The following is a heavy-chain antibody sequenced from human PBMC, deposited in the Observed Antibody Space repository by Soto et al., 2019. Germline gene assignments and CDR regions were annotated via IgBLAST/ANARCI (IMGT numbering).Heavy chain of an antibody. CDR2: IIPIFGTA. Sequence: QVQLVQSGAEVKKPGSSVKVSCKASGGTFSSYAISWVRQAPGQGLEWMGGIIPIFGTANYAQKFQGRVTITADESTSTAYMELSSLRSEDTAVYYCARDQRTRLITMIYPGSAFYIWGQGTMVTVSS. CDR3: ARDQRTRLITMIYPGSAFYI. CDR1: GGTFSSYA. J-gene: IGHJ3*02. V-gene: IGHV1-69*01. D-gene: IGHD3-22*01.